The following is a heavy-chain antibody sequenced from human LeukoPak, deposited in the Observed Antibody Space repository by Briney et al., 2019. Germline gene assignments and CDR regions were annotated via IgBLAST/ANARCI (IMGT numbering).Heavy chain of an antibody. J-gene: IGHJ4*02. CDR2: IYHSGST. CDR3: ARSSNSWIFDY. Sequence: SGTLSLTCAVSGGSISSSTWWSWVRQPPGKGLEWIGEIYHSGSTNYNPSLKSLVTISVDKSKNQFSLKLTSVTAADTAVYYCARSSNSWIFDYWGQGTLVTVSS. CDR1: GGSISSSTW. D-gene: IGHD6-13*01. V-gene: IGHV4-4*02.